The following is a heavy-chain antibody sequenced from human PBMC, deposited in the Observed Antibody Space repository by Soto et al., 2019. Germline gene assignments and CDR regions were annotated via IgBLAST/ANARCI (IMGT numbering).Heavy chain of an antibody. V-gene: IGHV3-33*01. CDR2: IWYDGSNK. J-gene: IGHJ6*01. Sequence: LRVSGASAGFTVSIYGMHLVRQSQGKGLEWVAVIWYDGSNKYYADSVKGRFTISRDNSKNTLYLQMNSLRAEDTAVYYCARVKGVVPAPYYYYGMDVWGQGTPFTVSS. CDR1: GFTVSIYG. D-gene: IGHD2-2*01. CDR3: ARVKGVVPAPYYYYGMDV.